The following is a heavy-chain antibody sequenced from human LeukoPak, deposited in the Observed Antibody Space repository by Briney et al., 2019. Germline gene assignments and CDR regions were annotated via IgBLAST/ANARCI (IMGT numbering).Heavy chain of an antibody. CDR2: ITSSSSYT. D-gene: IGHD1-26*01. CDR3: AREGPVGRAFDI. J-gene: IGHJ3*02. V-gene: IGHV3-21*01. CDR1: GITFSNYN. Sequence: GGSLRLSCAAPGITFSNYNMNWVRQAPGKGLEWISSITSSSSYTFYADSVKGRFTISRDNAKNSLYLQMNSLRAEDTAVYYCAREGPVGRAFDIWGQGTMVTVSS.